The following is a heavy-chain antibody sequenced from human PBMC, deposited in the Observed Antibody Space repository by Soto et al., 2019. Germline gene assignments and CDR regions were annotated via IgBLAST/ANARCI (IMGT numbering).Heavy chain of an antibody. CDR3: ARPTTYYDFWSGDAFDI. CDR1: GGSISSSSYY. J-gene: IGHJ3*02. CDR2: IYYSGST. V-gene: IGHV4-39*01. D-gene: IGHD3-3*01. Sequence: SETLSLTCTVSGGSISSSSYYWGWIRQPPGKGLEWIGSIYYSGSTYYNPSLKSRVTISVDTSKNPFSLKLSSVTAADTAVYYCARPTTYYDFWSGDAFDIWGQGTMVTVSS.